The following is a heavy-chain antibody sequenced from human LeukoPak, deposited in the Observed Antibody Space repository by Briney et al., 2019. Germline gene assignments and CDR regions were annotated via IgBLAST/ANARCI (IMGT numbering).Heavy chain of an antibody. Sequence: GGSLRLSCAASGFTFSSYSMNWVRQAPGKGLEWVSSISSSSSYIYYADSVKGRFTISRDNAKNSLYLQMNSLRAEDTAVYYCARDGCSYGHVPYYFDYWGQGTLVTVSS. J-gene: IGHJ4*02. D-gene: IGHD5-18*01. CDR1: GFTFSSYS. V-gene: IGHV3-21*01. CDR2: ISSSSSYI. CDR3: ARDGCSYGHVPYYFDY.